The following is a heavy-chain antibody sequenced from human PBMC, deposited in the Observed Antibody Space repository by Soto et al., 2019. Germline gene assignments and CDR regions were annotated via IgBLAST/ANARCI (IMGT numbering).Heavy chain of an antibody. D-gene: IGHD6-6*01. CDR3: AREVEYSSSPAFDI. CDR2: IYYSGST. Sequence: SETLSLTCTFSGGSLSSGGYYWSWIRQHPGKGLEWIGYIYYSGSTYYNPSLKSRVTISVDTSKNQFSLKLSSVTAADTAVYYCAREVEYSSSPAFDIWGQGTMVTVSS. CDR1: GGSLSSGGYY. V-gene: IGHV4-31*03. J-gene: IGHJ3*02.